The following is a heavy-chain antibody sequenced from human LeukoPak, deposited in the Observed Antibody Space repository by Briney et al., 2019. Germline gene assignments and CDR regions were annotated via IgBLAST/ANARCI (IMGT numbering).Heavy chain of an antibody. CDR3: TRSRGSGSYLDH. CDR2: IVPIFGTT. Sequence: SVKVSCEASGGTFSSYAINWVRQAPGQGLEWMGRIVPIFGTTNYAQNFQGRVTITADESTSTAYMELSSLRSEDTAVYYCTRSRGSGSYLDHWGQGTLVTVSS. CDR1: GGTFSSYA. D-gene: IGHD3-10*01. J-gene: IGHJ4*02. V-gene: IGHV1-69*13.